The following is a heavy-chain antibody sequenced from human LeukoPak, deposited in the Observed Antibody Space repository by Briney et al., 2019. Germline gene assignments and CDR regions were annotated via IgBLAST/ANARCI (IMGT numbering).Heavy chain of an antibody. Sequence: SETLSLTCSVSGGSISSMYWSWIRQPPGKGLEWIGYIYYTGSTNYNPSLKSRVTMFVDMSKNQFSLRLSSVTAADTAVYYCARHRAYSSSSPFDYWGQGTLVTVSS. CDR2: IYYTGST. D-gene: IGHD6-6*01. CDR3: ARHRAYSSSSPFDY. CDR1: GGSISSMY. J-gene: IGHJ4*02. V-gene: IGHV4-59*08.